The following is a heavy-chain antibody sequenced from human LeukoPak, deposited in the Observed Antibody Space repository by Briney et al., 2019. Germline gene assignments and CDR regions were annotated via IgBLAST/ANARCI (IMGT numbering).Heavy chain of an antibody. CDR1: GGSFSGYY. CDR2: INSDGSST. J-gene: IGHJ3*02. Sequence: ETLSLTCAVYGGSFSGYYWSWIRQPPGKGLVWVSRINSDGSSTSYADSVKGRFTISRDNAKNTLYLQMNSLRAEDTAVYYCAREWHDAFDIWGQGTMVTVSS. V-gene: IGHV3-74*01. D-gene: IGHD5-24*01. CDR3: AREWHDAFDI.